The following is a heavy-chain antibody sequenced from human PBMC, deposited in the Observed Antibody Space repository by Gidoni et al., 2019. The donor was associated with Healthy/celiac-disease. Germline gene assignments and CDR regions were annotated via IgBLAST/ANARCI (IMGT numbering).Heavy chain of an antibody. CDR2: IRSKAYGGTT. CDR3: TRQEWELDAYYFDY. D-gene: IGHD1-26*01. CDR1: GFTFGDYA. J-gene: IGHJ4*02. Sequence: EVQLVESGGGLVQPGRSLRLSCTASGFTFGDYAMSWFGRPPGRGKGLVRQAPGKGLEWVGFIRSKAYGGTTEYAASVKGRFTISRDDSKSIAYLQMNSLKTEDTAVYYCTRQEWELDAYYFDYWGQGTLVTVSS. V-gene: IGHV3-49*03.